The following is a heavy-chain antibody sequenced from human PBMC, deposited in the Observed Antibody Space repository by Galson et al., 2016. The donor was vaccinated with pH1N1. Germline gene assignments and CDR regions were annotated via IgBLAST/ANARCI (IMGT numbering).Heavy chain of an antibody. J-gene: IGHJ3*02. D-gene: IGHD2-15*01. CDR2: IDPSGGTT. Sequence: SVKVSCKASGYTFTSYYLHWVRQAPGQGLEWMGVIDPSGGTTIYAQNYQGRVTMTRDTSTNTVYMDLSGLRSDDRAVYYCATFSGGSPRRPFDIWGQGTKVIVSS. CDR3: ATFSGGSPRRPFDI. V-gene: IGHV1-46*01. CDR1: GYTFTSYY.